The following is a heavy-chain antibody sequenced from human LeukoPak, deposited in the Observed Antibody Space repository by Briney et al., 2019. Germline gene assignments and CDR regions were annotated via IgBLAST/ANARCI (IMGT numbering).Heavy chain of an antibody. J-gene: IGHJ4*02. CDR3: ARVGEGYCSGGSCPLDY. CDR2: ISGSGDNT. CDR1: GFTFSSYA. D-gene: IGHD2-15*01. V-gene: IGHV3-23*01. Sequence: GGSLRLSCAASGFTFSSYAMSWVRQAPGKGLEWVSAISGSGDNTYYADSVKGRFTISRDNSKNTLYLQMNSLRAEDTAVYYCARVGEGYCSGGSCPLDYWGQGTLITVSS.